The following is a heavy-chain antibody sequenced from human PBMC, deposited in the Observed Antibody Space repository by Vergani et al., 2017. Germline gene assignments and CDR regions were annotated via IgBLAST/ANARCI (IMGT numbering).Heavy chain of an antibody. J-gene: IGHJ5*02. CDR2: IYYSGST. CDR1: GGSISSYH. Sequence: QVQLQESGPGLVKPSETLSLTCTVSGGSISSYHWSWIRQPPGKGLEWIGYIYYSGSTNYNPSLKSRVTISVDTSKNQFSLKLSSVTAADTAVYYCARTTIFGVLRWFDPWGQGTLVTVSS. CDR3: ARTTIFGVLRWFDP. D-gene: IGHD3-3*01. V-gene: IGHV4-59*01.